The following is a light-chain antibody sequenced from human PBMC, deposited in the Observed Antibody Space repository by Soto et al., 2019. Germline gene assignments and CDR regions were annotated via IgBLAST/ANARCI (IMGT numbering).Light chain of an antibody. CDR1: SSDVGGYNY. J-gene: IGLJ3*02. CDR2: EVN. Sequence: QSVLTQPPSASGSPGQSVAISCTGTSSDVGGYNYVSWYQQHPGKAPKLMIYEVNKRPSGVPDRFSGSKSGNTASLTISGLQAEDEGDYYCMSFVESTSTHWVLGGGTKLTVL. CDR3: MSFVESTSTHWV. V-gene: IGLV2-8*01.